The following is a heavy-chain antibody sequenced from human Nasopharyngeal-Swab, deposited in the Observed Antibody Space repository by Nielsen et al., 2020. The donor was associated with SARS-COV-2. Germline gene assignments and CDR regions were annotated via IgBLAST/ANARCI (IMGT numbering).Heavy chain of an antibody. CDR2: IYYSGTT. V-gene: IGHV4-59*01. CDR1: GASISDYY. CDR3: ARIGCSGGSCYCDY. D-gene: IGHD2-15*01. J-gene: IGHJ4*02. Sequence: SETLSLTCTVSGASISDYYWSWIRQPPGKGLEWIGYIYYSGTTNYNPSLKSRVTISVDTSKTQFSLKLNSVTAADTAVYYCARIGCSGGSCYCDYWGQGTLVTVSS.